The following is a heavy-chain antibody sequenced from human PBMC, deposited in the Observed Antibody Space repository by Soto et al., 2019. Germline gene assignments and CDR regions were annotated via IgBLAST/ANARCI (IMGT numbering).Heavy chain of an antibody. CDR1: GFSFSSSA. D-gene: IGHD4-4*01. Sequence: EVILLESGGHLVAPGESLRLSCVASGFSFSSSALTWVRQAPGKGLEWVADISGQGGTTYYADSVKGRFTISRDNSKNTLSLQMTSLRVEDTAVYYCAKDSNKYSSSLRGRYFDYWGQGIGVTVSS. V-gene: IGHV3-23*01. CDR3: AKDSNKYSSSLRGRYFDY. J-gene: IGHJ4*02. CDR2: ISGQGGTT.